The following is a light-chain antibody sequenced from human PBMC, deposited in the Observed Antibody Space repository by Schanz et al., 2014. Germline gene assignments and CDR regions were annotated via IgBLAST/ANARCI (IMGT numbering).Light chain of an antibody. Sequence: QSVLTQPASVSGSPGQSITISCTGTSSDIGTYNLVSWHQQYPGKAPKVIIYEGDKRPSGVSTRFSGSKSGYTASLTVSGLQAEDEADYYCAAWDDSLNGWVFGGGTKLTVL. J-gene: IGLJ3*02. CDR3: AAWDDSLNGWV. V-gene: IGLV2-14*02. CDR2: EGD. CDR1: SSDIGTYNL.